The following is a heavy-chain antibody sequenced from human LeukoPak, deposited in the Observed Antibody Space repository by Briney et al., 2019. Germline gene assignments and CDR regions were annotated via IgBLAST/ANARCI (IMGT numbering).Heavy chain of an antibody. Sequence: GASVKASCKASGYTFTSYFIHWVRQAPGQGLEWMGLINPTSGGTSYAQKFQGRVTKTRDTSTSTVYMELSSLREEDTALYYCARDQYLDSSRFHYFDSWGQGTLVTVSS. V-gene: IGHV1-46*01. D-gene: IGHD6-13*01. CDR3: ARDQYLDSSRFHYFDS. CDR2: INPTSGGT. CDR1: GYTFTSYF. J-gene: IGHJ4*02.